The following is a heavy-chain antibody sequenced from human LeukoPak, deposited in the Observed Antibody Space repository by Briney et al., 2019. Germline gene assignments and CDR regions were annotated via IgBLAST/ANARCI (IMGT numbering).Heavy chain of an antibody. D-gene: IGHD3-10*01. CDR2: VSGSGGTA. V-gene: IGHV3-23*01. J-gene: IGHJ4*02. CDR3: AKEGIWFGAFAFDY. CDR1: AFSFSSYV. Sequence: GGSLRLSCAASAFSFSSYVMSWVRQAPGKRLEWVAGVSGSGGTAHYADSLKGRFTISRDNSKNTLYLQVNSLRVEDTAVYYCAKEGIWFGAFAFDYWGQGILVTVFS.